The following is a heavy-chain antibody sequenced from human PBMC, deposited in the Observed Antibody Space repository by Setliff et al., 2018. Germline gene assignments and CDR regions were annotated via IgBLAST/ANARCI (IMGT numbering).Heavy chain of an antibody. V-gene: IGHV5-51*01. Sequence: GESLKISCKGSGYSFTSYWIGWVRQMPGKGLEWMGIIYPGDSDTRYRPSFQGQVTISADKSISTAYLQWSSLKASDTAMYYCARSRSNFWSGYFNWFDPWGQGTLVTVSS. J-gene: IGHJ5*02. CDR1: GYSFTSYW. CDR3: ARSRSNFWSGYFNWFDP. CDR2: IYPGDSDT. D-gene: IGHD3-3*01.